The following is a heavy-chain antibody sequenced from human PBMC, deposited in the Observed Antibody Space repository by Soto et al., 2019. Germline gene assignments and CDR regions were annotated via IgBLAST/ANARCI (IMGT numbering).Heavy chain of an antibody. D-gene: IGHD1-7*01. J-gene: IGHJ4*02. V-gene: IGHV4-4*02. Sequence: SETLSLTCAVPGGSFTSNNWWTWVRQPPGQGLEWIGEIYRTGSTNYNPSLKSRVTISLDKSENQFSLKVTSLTAADTAVYYCASRDPGTSVDYWGQGTLVTVSS. CDR2: IYRTGST. CDR3: ASRDPGTSVDY. CDR1: GGSFTSNNW.